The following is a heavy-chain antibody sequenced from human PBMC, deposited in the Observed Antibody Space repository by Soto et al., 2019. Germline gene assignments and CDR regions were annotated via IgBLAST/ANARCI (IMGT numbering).Heavy chain of an antibody. CDR1: GFTFSSYW. CDR2: IKQVGREK. V-gene: IGHV3-7*05. J-gene: IGHJ6*02. CDR3: ARVLVSGYCSGGSCPGFYGMDV. D-gene: IGHD2-15*01. Sequence: EVQLVESGGGLVQPGGSLRLSCAASGFTFSSYWLSWVPQAPGKGLEWVANIKQVGREKYYVDSVKGRFTISRDNAKNSLYLQMNSLRAEDTAVYYCARVLVSGYCSGGSCPGFYGMDVWGQGTTVTVSS.